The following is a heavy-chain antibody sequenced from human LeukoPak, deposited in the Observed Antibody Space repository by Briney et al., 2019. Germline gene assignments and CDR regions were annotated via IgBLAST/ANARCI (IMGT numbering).Heavy chain of an antibody. Sequence: GGSLRLSCAASGFTFTNYAISWVRQAPGKGLEWVSYISSSGSTIYYADSVKGRFTISRDNAKNSLYLQMNSLRAEDTAVYYCAREGGSYPFDYWGQGTLVTVSS. V-gene: IGHV3-48*03. CDR3: AREGGSYPFDY. CDR1: GFTFTNYA. CDR2: ISSSGSTI. J-gene: IGHJ4*02. D-gene: IGHD1-26*01.